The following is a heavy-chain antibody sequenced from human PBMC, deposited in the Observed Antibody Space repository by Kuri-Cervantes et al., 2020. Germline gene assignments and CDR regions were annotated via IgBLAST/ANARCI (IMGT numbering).Heavy chain of an antibody. CDR1: GFTFSSYA. J-gene: IGHJ4*02. Sequence: GESLKISCAASGFTFSSYAMHWVRQAPGKGLEWVAVISYDGSNKYYADSVKGRFTISRDNSKNTLYLQMNSLRAEDTAVYYCARSIAVADNYRGQGTLVTVSS. D-gene: IGHD6-19*01. CDR3: ARSIAVADNY. CDR2: ISYDGSNK. V-gene: IGHV3-30-3*01.